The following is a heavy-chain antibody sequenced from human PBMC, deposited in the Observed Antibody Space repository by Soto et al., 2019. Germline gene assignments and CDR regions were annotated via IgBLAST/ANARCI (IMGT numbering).Heavy chain of an antibody. J-gene: IGHJ6*02. CDR3: ARSITMVRGVPRGMDV. CDR2: IIPILGIA. V-gene: IGHV1-69*02. D-gene: IGHD3-10*01. Sequence: ASVKVSCKASGGTFSSYTISWVRQAPGQGLEWMGRIIPILGIANYAQKFQGRVTITADKSTSTAYMGLSSLRSEDTAVYYCARSITMVRGVPRGMDVWGQGTTVTVSS. CDR1: GGTFSSYT.